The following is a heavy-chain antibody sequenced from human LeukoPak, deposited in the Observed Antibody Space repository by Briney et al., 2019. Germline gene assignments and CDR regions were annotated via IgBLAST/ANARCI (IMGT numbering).Heavy chain of an antibody. CDR2: MNPNSGNT. V-gene: IGHV1-8*01. J-gene: IGHJ5*02. D-gene: IGHD3-22*01. CDR3: ARPDYYDSSGDPGFDP. CDR1: GYTFTSYE. Sequence: ASVTVSCTASGYTFTSYEINWVRQATGQGLEWMGWMNPNSGNTGYAQKFQGRVTMTRNTSISTAYMELSSLRSEDTAVYYCARPDYYDSSGDPGFDPWGQGTLVTVSS.